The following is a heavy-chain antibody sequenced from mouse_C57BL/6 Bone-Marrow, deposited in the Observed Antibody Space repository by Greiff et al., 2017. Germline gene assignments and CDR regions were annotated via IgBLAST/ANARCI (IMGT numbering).Heavy chain of an antibody. V-gene: IGHV1-76*01. CDR3: ASITVVATDAMDY. Sequence: VQLQESGAELVRPGASVKLSCKASGYTFTDYYINWVKQRPGQGLEWIARIYPGSGNTYYNEKFKGKATLTAEKSSSTAYMQLSSLTSEDSAVYFCASITVVATDAMDYWGQGASVTVSS. D-gene: IGHD1-1*01. J-gene: IGHJ4*01. CDR2: IYPGSGNT. CDR1: GYTFTDYY.